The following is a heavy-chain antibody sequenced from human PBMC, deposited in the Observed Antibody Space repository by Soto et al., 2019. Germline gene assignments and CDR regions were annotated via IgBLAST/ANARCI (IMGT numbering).Heavy chain of an antibody. J-gene: IGHJ4*02. CDR2: INHSGST. CDR1: GGSFSCYY. CDR3: AREDIVVVPAAMVY. Sequence: PSETLSLTCAVYGGSFSCYYWSWIRQPPGKGLEWIGEINHSGSTNYNPSLKSRVTISVDTSKNQFSLKLSSVTAADTAVYYCAREDIVVVPAAMVYWGQGTLVTVSS. V-gene: IGHV4-34*01. D-gene: IGHD2-2*01.